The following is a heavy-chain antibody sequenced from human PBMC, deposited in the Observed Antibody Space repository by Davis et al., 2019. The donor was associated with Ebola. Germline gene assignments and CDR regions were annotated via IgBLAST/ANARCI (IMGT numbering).Heavy chain of an antibody. V-gene: IGHV1-3*01. J-gene: IGHJ4*02. CDR1: GYTFTSYA. D-gene: IGHD3-10*01. CDR3: ARERGGDYSFDY. Sequence: AASVKVSCKASGYTFTSYAMHWVRQAPGQRLEWMGWINAGNGNTKYSQKFQGRVTITRDTSASTAYMELSSLRSEDTSVYYCARERGGDYSFDYWGQGTLVTVSS. CDR2: INAGNGNT.